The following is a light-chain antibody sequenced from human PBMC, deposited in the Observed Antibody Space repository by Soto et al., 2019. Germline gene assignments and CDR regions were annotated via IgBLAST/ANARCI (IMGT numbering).Light chain of an antibody. V-gene: IGLV1-44*01. CDR3: AAWDDSLNGLVV. Sequence: QSVLTQPPSASGTPGQRVTISCSGSSSNIGSYTVNWYQQLPGTAPKLLIYTNNQRPSGVPDRFSGSKSGTSASLAISGLQSEDEGDYYCAAWDDSLNGLVVFGGGTKLTVL. CDR2: TNN. J-gene: IGLJ2*01. CDR1: SSNIGSYT.